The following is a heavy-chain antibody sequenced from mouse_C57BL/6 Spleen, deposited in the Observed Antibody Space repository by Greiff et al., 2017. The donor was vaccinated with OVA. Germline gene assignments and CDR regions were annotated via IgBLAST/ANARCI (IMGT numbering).Heavy chain of an antibody. V-gene: IGHV14-2*01. J-gene: IGHJ2*01. CDR3: ARSDTTVYYFDY. CDR2: IDPEDGET. D-gene: IGHD1-1*01. CDR1: GFNIKDYY. Sequence: EVKLMESGAELVKPGASVKLSCTASGFNIKDYYMHWVKQRTEQGLEWIGRIDPEDGETKYAPKFQGKATITADTSSNTAYLQLSSLTSEDTAVYYCARSDTTVYYFDYWGQGTTLTVSS.